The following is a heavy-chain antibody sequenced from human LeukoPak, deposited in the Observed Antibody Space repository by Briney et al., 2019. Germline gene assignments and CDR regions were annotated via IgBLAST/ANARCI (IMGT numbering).Heavy chain of an antibody. CDR1: GFVFSDES. D-gene: IGHD4-17*01. J-gene: IGHJ6*02. Sequence: GGSLRLSCAASGFVFSDESMNWVRQAPGKGLEWISYINSRSTTIYYADSVKGRFTSSRDNAKNSLYLQMNSLRAEDTAVYYCAREPPRYGDLIYYYYYGMDVWGQGTTVTVSS. V-gene: IGHV3-48*01. CDR3: AREPPRYGDLIYYYYYGMDV. CDR2: INSRSTTI.